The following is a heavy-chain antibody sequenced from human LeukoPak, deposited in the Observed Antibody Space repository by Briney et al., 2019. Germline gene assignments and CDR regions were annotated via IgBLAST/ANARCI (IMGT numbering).Heavy chain of an antibody. V-gene: IGHV3-48*03. CDR3: ARDFTFLGMDV. CDR1: GFTFSSYE. Sequence: GGSLRLSCAASGFTFSSYEMNWVRQAPGKGLEWVSYISSSGSTIYYADSVKGRFTISRDNAKNSLYLQMNSLRVEDTAVYYCARDFTFLGMDVWGQGSTVTVSS. J-gene: IGHJ6*02. D-gene: IGHD2/OR15-2a*01. CDR2: ISSSGSTI.